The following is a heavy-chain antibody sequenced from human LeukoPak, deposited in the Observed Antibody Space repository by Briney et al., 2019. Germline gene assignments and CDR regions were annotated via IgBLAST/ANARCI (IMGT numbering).Heavy chain of an antibody. D-gene: IGHD5-18*01. V-gene: IGHV4-61*02. CDR1: GGSISSGSYY. CDR2: IYTSGST. J-gene: IGHJ4*02. CDR3: ARAGFRFSPMVTWTDY. Sequence: SETLCLTCTVSGGSISSGSYYWSWIRQPAGKGLEWIGRIYTSGSTNYNPSLKSRVTISVDTSKNQFSLKLSSVTAADTAVYYCARAGFRFSPMVTWTDYWAQGTLVTVSS.